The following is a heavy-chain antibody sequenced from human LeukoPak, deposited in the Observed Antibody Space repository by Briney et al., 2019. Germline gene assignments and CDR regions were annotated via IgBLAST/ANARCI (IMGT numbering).Heavy chain of an antibody. CDR1: GLTFSNAW. V-gene: IGHV3-15*01. CDR3: TTEGYDILTGLYYFDY. J-gene: IGHJ4*02. CDR2: IKSKTDGGTT. D-gene: IGHD3-9*01. Sequence: GGSLRLSCAASGLTFSNAWMSWVRQAPGKGLEWVGRIKSKTDGGTTDYAAPVKGRFTISRDDSKNTLYLQMNSLKTEDTAVYYCTTEGYDILTGLYYFDYWGQGTLVTVSS.